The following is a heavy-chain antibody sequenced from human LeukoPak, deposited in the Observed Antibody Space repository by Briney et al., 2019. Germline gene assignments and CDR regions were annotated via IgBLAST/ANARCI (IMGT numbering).Heavy chain of an antibody. V-gene: IGHV4-39*01. CDR1: GGSISSSSYY. Sequence: SETLSLTCTVSGGSISSSSYYWGWIRQPPGKGLEWIGSIYYSGSTYYNPSLKSRVTISVDTSKNQFSLKLSSVTAADTAVYYCARGRWARHFDYWGQGTLVTVSS. CDR2: IYYSGST. D-gene: IGHD4-23*01. CDR3: ARGRWARHFDY. J-gene: IGHJ4*02.